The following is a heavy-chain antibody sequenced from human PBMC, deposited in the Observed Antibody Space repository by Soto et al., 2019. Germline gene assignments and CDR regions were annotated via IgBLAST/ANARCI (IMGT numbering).Heavy chain of an antibody. CDR3: ARNRYCSGGSCYSGAFDI. J-gene: IGHJ3*02. CDR1: GFTFSSYW. Sequence: GGSLRLSCAASGFTFSSYWMHWVRQAPGKGLVWVSRINSDGSSTSYADSVKGRFTISRDNAKNTLYLQMNSLRAEDTAVYYCARNRYCSGGSCYSGAFDIWGQGTMVTVSS. D-gene: IGHD2-15*01. V-gene: IGHV3-74*01. CDR2: INSDGSST.